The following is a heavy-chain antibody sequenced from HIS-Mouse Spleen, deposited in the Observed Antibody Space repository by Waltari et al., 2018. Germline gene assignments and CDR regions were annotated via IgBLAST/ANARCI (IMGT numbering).Heavy chain of an antibody. CDR1: DGSISSSSYY. CDR2: IYYSGST. J-gene: IGHJ4*02. D-gene: IGHD3-10*01. CDR3: ARDKFPAYYYGSGSYFDY. V-gene: IGHV4-39*07. Sequence: QLQLQESGPGLVKPSETLSLTCTVSDGSISSSSYYWGWIRQPPGKGLEWSGSIYYSGSTYYNPSLQSQTTISVDTSKNQFSLKLSSVTAADTAVYYCARDKFPAYYYGSGSYFDYWGQGTLVTVSS.